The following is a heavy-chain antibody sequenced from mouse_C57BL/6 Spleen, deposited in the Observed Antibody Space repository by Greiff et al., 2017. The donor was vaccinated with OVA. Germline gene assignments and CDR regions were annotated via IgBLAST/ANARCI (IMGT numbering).Heavy chain of an antibody. J-gene: IGHJ2*01. CDR1: GYSITSGYY. CDR2: ISYDGSN. CDR3: ARIYDGYYLYYFDY. D-gene: IGHD2-3*01. V-gene: IGHV3-6*01. Sequence: EVQRVESGPGLVKPSQSLSLTCSVTGYSITSGYYWNWIRQFPGNKLEWMGYISYDGSNNYNPSLKNRISITRDTSKNQFFLKLNSVTTEDTATYYCARIYDGYYLYYFDYWGQGTTLTVSS.